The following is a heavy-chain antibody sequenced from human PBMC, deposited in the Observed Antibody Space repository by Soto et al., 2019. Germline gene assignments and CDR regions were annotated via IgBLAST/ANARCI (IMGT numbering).Heavy chain of an antibody. CDR3: ATDRVATPRDYYYYYMDV. D-gene: IGHD5-12*01. CDR2: FDPEDGET. V-gene: IGHV1-24*01. Sequence: ASVKVSCKVSGYTLTELSMHWVRQAPGKGLEWMGGFDPEDGETIYAQKFQGRVTMTEDTSTDTAYMELSSLRSEDTAVYYCATDRVATPRDYYYYYMDVWGKGTTVTVSS. CDR1: GYTLTELS. J-gene: IGHJ6*03.